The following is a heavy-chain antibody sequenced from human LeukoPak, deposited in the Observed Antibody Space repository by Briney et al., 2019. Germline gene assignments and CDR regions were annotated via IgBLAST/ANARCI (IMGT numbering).Heavy chain of an antibody. D-gene: IGHD4-17*01. V-gene: IGHV1-2*06. CDR3: ARATTVTTRTPDY. Sequence: ASVKVSCKASGYTFAGYYMHWVRQAPGQGLEWMGRINPNSGGTNYAQKFQGRVTMTRDTSISTAYMELSRLRSDDTAVYYCARATTVTTRTPDYWGQGTLVTVSS. CDR1: GYTFAGYY. J-gene: IGHJ4*02. CDR2: INPNSGGT.